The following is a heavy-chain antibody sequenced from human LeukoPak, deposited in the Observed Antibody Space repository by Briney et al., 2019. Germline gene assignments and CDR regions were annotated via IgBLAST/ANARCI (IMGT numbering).Heavy chain of an antibody. V-gene: IGHV3-30*02. CDR2: IQYDGGIG. D-gene: IGHD3-10*01. CDR3: VRDGAHGDLDY. CDR1: GFSFISSG. J-gene: IGHJ4*02. Sequence: PGGSLRLSCAASGFSFISSGMHWVRQAPDKGLESVAFIQYDGGIGYYTDSVNGRFTISRDNSKNTVRLQMNSLRPEDTAVYYCVRDGAHGDLDYGGQGPLVTVSS.